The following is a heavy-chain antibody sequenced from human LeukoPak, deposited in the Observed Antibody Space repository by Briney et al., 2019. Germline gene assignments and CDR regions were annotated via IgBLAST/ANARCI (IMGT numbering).Heavy chain of an antibody. CDR3: ARDRITMIVVGPNYFDY. J-gene: IGHJ4*02. Sequence: PGGSLRLSCAASGFTFSSYSMNWVRQAPGKGLEWVSYISSSSSTIYYADSVKGRFTISRDNAKNSLYLQMNSLRAEDTAVYYCARDRITMIVVGPNYFDYWGQGTLATVSS. CDR1: GFTFSSYS. CDR2: ISSSSSTI. V-gene: IGHV3-48*01. D-gene: IGHD3-22*01.